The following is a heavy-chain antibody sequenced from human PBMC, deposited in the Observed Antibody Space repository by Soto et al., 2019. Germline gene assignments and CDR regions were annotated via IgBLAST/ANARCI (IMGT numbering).Heavy chain of an antibody. CDR3: ARGLRWTRSFDF. CDR2: IYYTGTR. Sequence: QRQLQESGPGLVKPSETLSLTCSVSGGSISSSSYYWGWIRQSPGTGLEWLASIYYTGTRYYNPSLKGRVAISEDTSKNQFSMKLTSLTAADTAVYYCARGLRWTRSFDFWGRGTLVTVSS. D-gene: IGHD1-1*01. J-gene: IGHJ4*02. V-gene: IGHV4-39*01. CDR1: GGSISSSSYY.